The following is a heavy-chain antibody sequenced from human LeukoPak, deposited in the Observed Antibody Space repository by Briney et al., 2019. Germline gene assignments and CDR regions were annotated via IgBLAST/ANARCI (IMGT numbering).Heavy chain of an antibody. CDR1: GFTFSSYT. CDR2: ISSSSSDI. CDR3: ARAKYCSGGNCYSADY. J-gene: IGHJ4*02. V-gene: IGHV3-21*01. D-gene: IGHD2-15*01. Sequence: GGSLTLSCTASGFTFSSYTMNWVRQAPGKGLECVSSISSSSSDIYYADSVKGRFTISRDNAKNSLYLQMNSLRAEDTAMYYCARAKYCSGGNCYSADYWGQGTLVTVSS.